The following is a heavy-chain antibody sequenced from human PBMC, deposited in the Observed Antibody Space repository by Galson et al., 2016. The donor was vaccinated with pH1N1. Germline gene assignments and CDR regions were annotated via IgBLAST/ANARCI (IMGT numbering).Heavy chain of an antibody. CDR2: INWKSNNI. Sequence: SLRLSCAASGFSFGDYAMHWVRQAPGKGLEWVSGINWKSNNIVYADSVKGRFSISRDNAKRSLFLEMNSLRVEDTALYYCVKDFKGYFYYMDVWGKGTTVTVSS. J-gene: IGHJ6*03. V-gene: IGHV3-9*01. CDR3: VKDFKGYFYYMDV. CDR1: GFSFGDYA.